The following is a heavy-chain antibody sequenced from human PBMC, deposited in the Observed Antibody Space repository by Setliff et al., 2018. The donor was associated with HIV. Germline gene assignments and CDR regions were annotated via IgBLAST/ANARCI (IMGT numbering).Heavy chain of an antibody. V-gene: IGHV4-34*01. D-gene: IGHD2-2*01. CDR2: INHRGST. CDR1: GGSFSDYY. J-gene: IGHJ3*02. CDR3: ARGSCSTISCSLRVGNDAFDI. Sequence: SETLSLTCAVYGGSFSDYYWTWIRQSPGKGLEWIGEINHRGSTNYNPSLKSRVTVSVDTSKNQFSLKLNSVTAADTAVYYCARGSCSTISCSLRVGNDAFDIWGQGTMVTVSS.